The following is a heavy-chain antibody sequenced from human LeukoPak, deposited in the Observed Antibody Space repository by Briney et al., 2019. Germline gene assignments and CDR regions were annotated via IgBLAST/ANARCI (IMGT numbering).Heavy chain of an antibody. CDR3: AKDGHCPGALCPTQIAVAGYNDN. J-gene: IGHJ4*02. CDR1: GFTFSIYT. V-gene: IGHV3-23*01. Sequence: GGSLRLSCAASGFTFSIYTMNWVRQAPGKGLEWVSIINYNCDNKYYADSVQGRFTISRDNSKNTVYLQMNSLRAEDTAIYYCAKDGHCPGALCPTQIAVAGYNDNWGQGTLVTVSS. D-gene: IGHD6-19*01. CDR2: INYNCDNK.